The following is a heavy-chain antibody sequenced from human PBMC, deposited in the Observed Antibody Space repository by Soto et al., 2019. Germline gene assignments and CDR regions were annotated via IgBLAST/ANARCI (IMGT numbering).Heavy chain of an antibody. J-gene: IGHJ5*02. CDR2: ISGRGDRT. CDR1: GLTFTNSA. D-gene: IGHD6-13*01. CDR3: AKAFGYSSTWFARNWFDP. Sequence: GGSLRLSCAASGLTFTNSAMSWVRQAPGKGLEWVSAISGRGDRTSYVDSVKGRFTISRDNSTNTLYLQMSSLRAEDTAVYYCAKAFGYSSTWFARNWFDPWGQGTLVTVSS. V-gene: IGHV3-23*01.